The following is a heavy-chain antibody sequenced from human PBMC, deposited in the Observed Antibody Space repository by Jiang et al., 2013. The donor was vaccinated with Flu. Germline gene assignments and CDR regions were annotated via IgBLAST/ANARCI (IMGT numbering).Heavy chain of an antibody. V-gene: IGHV3-33*01. CDR3: ARDSPRTTGIAAAGTPPDY. CDR1: GFTFSSYG. CDR2: IWYDGSNK. Sequence: GVVQPGRSLRLSCAASGFTFSSYGMHWVRQAPGKGLEWVAVIWYDGSNKYYADSVKGRFTISRDNSKNTLYLQMNSLRAEDTAVYYCARDSPRTTGIAAAGTPPDYWGQGTLVTVSS. D-gene: IGHD6-13*01. J-gene: IGHJ4*02.